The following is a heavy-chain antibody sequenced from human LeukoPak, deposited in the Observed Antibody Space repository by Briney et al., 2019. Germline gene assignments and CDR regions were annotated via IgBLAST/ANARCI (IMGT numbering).Heavy chain of an antibody. CDR1: GFTFSSYW. D-gene: IGHD3-3*01. V-gene: IGHV3-74*01. Sequence: GGSLRLSCAASGFTFSSYWMHWVRQAPGKGLVWVSRINSDGSSTSYADSVKGRFTISRDNAKNSLYLQMNSLRAEDTAVYYCARVVGGVVIILQSYYMDVWGKGTTVTVSS. J-gene: IGHJ6*03. CDR2: INSDGSST. CDR3: ARVVGGVVIILQSYYMDV.